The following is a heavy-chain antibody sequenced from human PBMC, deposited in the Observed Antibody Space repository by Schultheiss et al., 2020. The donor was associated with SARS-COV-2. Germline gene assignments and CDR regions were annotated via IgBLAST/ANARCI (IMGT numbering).Heavy chain of an antibody. CDR3: ARVGRLSAFDY. CDR1: GGSISSYY. V-gene: IGHV4-59*01. CDR2: IYYSGST. Sequence: TLSLTCTVSGGSISSYYWSWIRQPPGKGLEWIGYIYYSGSTNYNPSLKSRVTISVDTSKNQFSLKLSSVTAADTAVYYCARVGRLSAFDYWGQGTLVTVSS. J-gene: IGHJ4*02. D-gene: IGHD1-26*01.